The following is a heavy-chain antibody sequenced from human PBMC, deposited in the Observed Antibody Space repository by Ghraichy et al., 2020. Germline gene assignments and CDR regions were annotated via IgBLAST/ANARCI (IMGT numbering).Heavy chain of an antibody. CDR1: GFTFSSFW. CDR3: ARGFCSTTSYPDSFDI. D-gene: IGHD2-2*01. J-gene: IGHJ3*02. V-gene: IGHV3-7*03. Sequence: GGSLRLSCAASGFTFSSFWMIWVRQAPGKGPEWVASIKQDGTEKYYIDSVKGRFTISRDNAKNSLYLQMNSLRAEDTAVYYCARGFCSTTSYPDSFDIWGQGTMVTVSS. CDR2: IKQDGTEK.